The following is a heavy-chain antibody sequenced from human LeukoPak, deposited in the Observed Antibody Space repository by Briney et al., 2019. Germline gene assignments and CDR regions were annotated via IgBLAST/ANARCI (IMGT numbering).Heavy chain of an antibody. CDR3: ARDEDD. CDR2: INHSGST. CDR1: GGSFSGYY. J-gene: IGHJ4*02. Sequence: PSETLSLTCAVYGGSFSGYYWSWIRQPPGKGLEWIGEINHSGSTNYNPSLKSRVTISVDTSKNQFSLKLSSVTAADTAVYYCARDEDDWGQGTLVTVSS. V-gene: IGHV4-34*01.